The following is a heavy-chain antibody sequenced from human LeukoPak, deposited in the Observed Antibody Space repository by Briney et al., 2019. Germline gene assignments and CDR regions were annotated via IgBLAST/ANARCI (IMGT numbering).Heavy chain of an antibody. V-gene: IGHV3-53*01. CDR2: IYSGGST. Sequence: PGGSLRLSCAASGFTVSSNYMSWVRQAPGKGLEWVSVIYSGGSTYYADSVKGRFTISRDNSKNTLYLQMNSLRAEDTAVYYCAKDIDFPVLRYFDWSSYWGQGTLVTVSS. CDR1: GFTVSSNY. J-gene: IGHJ4*02. CDR3: AKDIDFPVLRYFDWSSY. D-gene: IGHD3-9*01.